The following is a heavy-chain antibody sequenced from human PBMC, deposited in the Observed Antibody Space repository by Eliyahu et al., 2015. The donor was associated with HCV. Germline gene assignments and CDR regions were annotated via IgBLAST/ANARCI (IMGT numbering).Heavy chain of an antibody. D-gene: IGHD2-15*01. CDR3: AREIVGLSNVFRFDMDV. V-gene: IGHV1-46*01. CDR2: INPSGGSS. Sequence: QGLEWVGIINPSGGSSNYAQKFKGRVTMTRDTSTSTVNMELSSLRSEDTAMYYCAREIVGLSNVFRFDMDVWGQGTKVTVSS. J-gene: IGHJ6*02.